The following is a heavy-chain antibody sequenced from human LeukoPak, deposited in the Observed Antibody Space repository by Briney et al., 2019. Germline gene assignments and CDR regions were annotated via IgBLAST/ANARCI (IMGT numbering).Heavy chain of an antibody. D-gene: IGHD4-23*01. CDR3: ARGWGPYGGHYFDY. CDR2: INHSGST. V-gene: IGHV4-34*01. J-gene: IGHJ4*02. CDR1: GYSISSGYY. Sequence: PSETLSLTCAVSGYSISSGYYWSWIRQPPGKGLEWIGEINHSGSTNYNPSLKSRVTISVDTSKNQFPLKLSSVTAADTAVYYCARGWGPYGGHYFDYWGQGTLVTVSS.